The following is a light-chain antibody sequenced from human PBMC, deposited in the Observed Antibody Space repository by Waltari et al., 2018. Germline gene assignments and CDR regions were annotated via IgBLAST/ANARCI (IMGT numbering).Light chain of an antibody. CDR1: QSVSSNY. V-gene: IGKV3-20*01. J-gene: IGKJ4*01. Sequence: EIVLTQSPGTLSLSPGERATLSCRASQSVSSNYLAWYQQKPGQAPRLLIYGASSRATGAPDRFGGSGSGTDFTLTITRLEPEDFAVYYCQQYGSSLSLTFGGGTKVEIK. CDR3: QQYGSSLSLT. CDR2: GAS.